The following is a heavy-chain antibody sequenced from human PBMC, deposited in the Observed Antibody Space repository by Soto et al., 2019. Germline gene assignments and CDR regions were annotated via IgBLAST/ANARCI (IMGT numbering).Heavy chain of an antibody. Sequence: EVQLVESGGGLVKPGGSLRLSCAASGFTFSSYSMNWVRQAPGKGLEWVSTISSRNNDMYYVDSVKGRFTISRDNARNSVYLQMNSLRADDTAVYYCARDVNGGFCGAWGQGTVVTVSP. CDR3: ARDVNGGFCGA. CDR2: ISSRNNDM. J-gene: IGHJ5*02. V-gene: IGHV3-21*01. D-gene: IGHD2-21*01. CDR1: GFTFSSYS.